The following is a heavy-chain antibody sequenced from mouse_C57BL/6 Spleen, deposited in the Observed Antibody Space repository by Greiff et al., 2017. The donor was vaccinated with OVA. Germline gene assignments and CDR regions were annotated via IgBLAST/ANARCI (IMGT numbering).Heavy chain of an antibody. D-gene: IGHD2-3*01. V-gene: IGHV5-6*02. J-gene: IGHJ1*03. CDR2: ISSGGSYT. Sequence: DVKLVESGGDLVKPGGSLKLSCAASGFTFSSYGMSWVRQTPDKRLEWVATISSGGSYTYYPDSVKGRFTISRDNAKNTLYLQMSSLKSEDTAMYYCAREGDDPRYFDVWGTGTTVTVSS. CDR1: GFTFSSYG. CDR3: AREGDDPRYFDV.